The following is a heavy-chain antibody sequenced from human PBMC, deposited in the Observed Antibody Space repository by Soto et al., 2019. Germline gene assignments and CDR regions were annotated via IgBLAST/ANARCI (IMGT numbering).Heavy chain of an antibody. CDR1: GGSISTSRSY. CDR2: IFYSGST. J-gene: IGHJ5*02. Sequence: PSETLSLTCNVSGGSISTSRSYWAWIRQPPGKGLEWLANIFYSGSTYYNPSLASRVTVSVDTSKNEFSLLLRFVTASDTAVYYCARQPTTGDTDLWFDPWGQGTLVTVSS. CDR3: ARQPTTGDTDLWFDP. V-gene: IGHV4-39*01. D-gene: IGHD2-21*01.